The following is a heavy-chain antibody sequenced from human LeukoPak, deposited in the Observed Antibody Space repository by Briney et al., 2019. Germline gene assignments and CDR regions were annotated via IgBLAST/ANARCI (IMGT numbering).Heavy chain of an antibody. CDR2: IYYSGST. CDR1: GGSISSYY. J-gene: IGHJ4*02. CDR3: ARERRGYSYGRRFDY. Sequence: SETLSLTCTVSGGSISSYYWSWVRQTPGKGLEWIGYIYYSGSTNFNPSLKSRVTISVDTSKNQFSLKLSSVTAADTAVYYCARERRGYSYGRRFDYWGQGTLVTVSS. V-gene: IGHV4-59*12. D-gene: IGHD5-18*01.